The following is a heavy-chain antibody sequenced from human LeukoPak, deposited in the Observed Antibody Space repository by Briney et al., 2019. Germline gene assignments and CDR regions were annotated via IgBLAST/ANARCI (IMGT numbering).Heavy chain of an antibody. CDR1: GGSISNYY. D-gene: IGHD3-3*01. V-gene: IGHV4-59*01. CDR3: ARTYYDVFSGLAQIDY. J-gene: IGHJ4*02. Sequence: SETLSLTCTASGGSISNYYWSWIRQPPGKGLEWIGHIFYSGSTNYNPSLKSRVTISVDTSKNQFSLKLTSVTAADTAVYYCARTYYDVFSGLAQIDYWGQGTLVTVSS. CDR2: IFYSGST.